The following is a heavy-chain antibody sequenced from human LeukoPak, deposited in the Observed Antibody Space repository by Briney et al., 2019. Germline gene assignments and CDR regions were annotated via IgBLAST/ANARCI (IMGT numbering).Heavy chain of an antibody. Sequence: GGSLRLSCAASGFTFSNYAMRWVRQAPGKGLEWVSGISGSGDSTYYADSVKGRFTISRDNSKNTLYLQMNSLKTEDTAVYYCTTYGSGSYFDYWGQGTLVTVSS. CDR2: ISGSGDST. V-gene: IGHV3-23*01. CDR3: TTYGSGSYFDY. J-gene: IGHJ4*02. D-gene: IGHD3-10*01. CDR1: GFTFSNYA.